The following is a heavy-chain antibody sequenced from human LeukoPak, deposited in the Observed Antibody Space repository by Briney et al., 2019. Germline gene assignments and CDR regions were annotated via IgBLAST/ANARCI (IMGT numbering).Heavy chain of an antibody. CDR3: ATDTFLINSAGTAW. V-gene: IGHV1-24*01. CDR1: GYTLTELS. Sequence: ASVKVSCKVSGYTLTELSMHWVRQAPGKGLEWMGGFDPEDGETIYAQKFQGRVTMTEDTSTDTAYMELSSLRSEGTAVYYCATDTFLINSAGTAWWGQGTLVTVSS. CDR2: FDPEDGET. J-gene: IGHJ4*02. D-gene: IGHD1-14*01.